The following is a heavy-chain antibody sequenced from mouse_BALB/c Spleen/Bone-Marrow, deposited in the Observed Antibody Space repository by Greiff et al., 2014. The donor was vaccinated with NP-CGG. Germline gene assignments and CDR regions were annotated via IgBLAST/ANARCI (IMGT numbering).Heavy chain of an antibody. D-gene: IGHD1-2*01. Sequence: QVQLQQSGAELVMPGASVKMSCKASGYTFTDYWMHWVKQGPGQGLEWIGAIDTSDSYTSYNQKFKGKATLTVDESSSTAYMQLSSLTSEDSAVYYCARVGTTATFAYWGQGTLVTVSA. CDR2: IDTSDSYT. CDR1: GYTFTDYW. CDR3: ARVGTTATFAY. J-gene: IGHJ3*01. V-gene: IGHV1-69*01.